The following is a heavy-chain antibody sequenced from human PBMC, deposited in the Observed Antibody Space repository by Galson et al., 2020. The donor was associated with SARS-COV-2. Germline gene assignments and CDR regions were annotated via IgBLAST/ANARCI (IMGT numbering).Heavy chain of an antibody. V-gene: IGHV1-18*04. CDR3: ARDLRGDYDIMTVYTYWGSNYYYFYYMDV. CDR2: ISAYNGNT. CDR1: GYTFTSYG. J-gene: IGHJ6*03. Sequence: ASVKVSCKASGYTFTSYGISWVRQAPGQGLEWMGWISAYNGNTNYAQKLQGRVTMTTDTSTSTAYMELRSLRSDDTAVYYCARDLRGDYDIMTVYTYWGSNYYYFYYMDVWGKGTTVTVSS. D-gene: IGHD3-9*01.